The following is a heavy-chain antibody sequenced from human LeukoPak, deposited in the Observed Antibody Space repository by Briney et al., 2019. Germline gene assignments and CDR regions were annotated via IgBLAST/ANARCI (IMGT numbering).Heavy chain of an antibody. J-gene: IGHJ4*02. V-gene: IGHV4-39*07. CDR1: GVSISSSSYY. D-gene: IGHD2-2*01. CDR3: ARSPTKRVPEDY. CDR2: IYYSGST. Sequence: SETLSLTCTVSGVSISSSSYYWGWVRQPPGKGLEWIGSIYYSGSTYYNPSLKSRVTISVDTSKNQFSLKLSSVTAADTAVYYCARSPTKRVPEDYWGQGTLVTVSS.